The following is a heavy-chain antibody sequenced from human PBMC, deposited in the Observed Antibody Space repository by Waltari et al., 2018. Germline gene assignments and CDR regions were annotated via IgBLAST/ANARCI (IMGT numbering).Heavy chain of an antibody. CDR3: ARSAKNAYYYDSSGYYYVPDY. J-gene: IGHJ4*02. CDR2: IIPIFGTA. D-gene: IGHD3-22*01. Sequence: MGGIIPIFGTANYAQKFQGRVTITADESTSTAYMELSSLRSEDTAVYYCARSAKNAYYYDSSGYYYVPDYWGQGTLVTVSS. V-gene: IGHV1-69*01.